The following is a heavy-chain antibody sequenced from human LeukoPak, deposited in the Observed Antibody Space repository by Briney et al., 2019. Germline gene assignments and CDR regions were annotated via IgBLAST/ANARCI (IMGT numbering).Heavy chain of an antibody. CDR3: ARDGYSGSDAL. CDR2: IHIGGST. J-gene: IGHJ4*02. CDR1: GGSISSSAYH. Sequence: SETLSLTCTVSGGSISSSAYHWGWIRQPPGKGLEWIGSIHIGGSTYYNPSFKSRVTISVDTSKNQFSLKLRSVTAADTAVYYCARDGYSGSDALWGQGTLVTVSS. D-gene: IGHD5-12*01. V-gene: IGHV4-39*07.